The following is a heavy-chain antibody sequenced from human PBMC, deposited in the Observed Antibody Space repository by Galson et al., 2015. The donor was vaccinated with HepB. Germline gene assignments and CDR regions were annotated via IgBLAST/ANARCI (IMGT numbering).Heavy chain of an antibody. CDR3: ARGGGLRHYDP. CDR1: GYTFNEYY. Sequence: SVKVSCKGSGYTFNEYYVHWVRQAPGQGFEWMGWIDPNSGGTNYAQKFQGRVSMTRDTSISTIYMELSRLRSDDTALYYCARGGGLRHYDPWGQGTLVTVSS. V-gene: IGHV1-2*02. D-gene: IGHD5-12*01. CDR2: IDPNSGGT. J-gene: IGHJ5*02.